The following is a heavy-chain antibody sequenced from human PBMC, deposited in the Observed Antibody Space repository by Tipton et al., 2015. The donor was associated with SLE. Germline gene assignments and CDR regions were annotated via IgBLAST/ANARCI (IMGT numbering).Heavy chain of an antibody. D-gene: IGHD3-16*01. J-gene: IGHJ6*02. CDR2: IHYSGST. V-gene: IGHV4-31*03. CDR1: GGSISSTTFY. CDR3: ARAFGFDYYYYYGMDV. Sequence: TLSLTCTVSGGSISSTTFYWSWIRENPGKGLEWIGYIHYSGSTFYNPSLKSRVTISLDTSKNQFSLKLSSVTAADTAVYYCARAFGFDYYYYYGMDVWGQGTTVTVSS.